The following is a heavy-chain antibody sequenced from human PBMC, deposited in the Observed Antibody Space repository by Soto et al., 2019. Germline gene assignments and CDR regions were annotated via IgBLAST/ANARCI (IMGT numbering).Heavy chain of an antibody. D-gene: IGHD3-3*01. CDR2: IYYSGST. V-gene: IGHV4-31*03. J-gene: IGHJ6*02. Sequence: SETLSLTCTVSGGSISSGGYYWSWIRQHPGKGLEWIGYIYYSGSTYYNPSLKSRVTISVDTSKNQFSLKLSSVTAADTAVYYCARDRLRFLEWLSPVGMDVWGQGTTVTVPS. CDR1: GGSISSGGYY. CDR3: ARDRLRFLEWLSPVGMDV.